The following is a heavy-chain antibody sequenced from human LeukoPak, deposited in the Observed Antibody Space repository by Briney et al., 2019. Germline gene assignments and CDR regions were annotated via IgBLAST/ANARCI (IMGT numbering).Heavy chain of an antibody. J-gene: IGHJ6*02. CDR1: GFTISDYY. Sequence: GGSLRLSCAASGFTISDYYMSWIRQTPGKGLEWVSYISSSGSTIYYADSVKGRFTISRDIAKNSLYLQMNSLRAEDTAVYYCAREGRDGYKERGMDVWGQGTTVTVSS. V-gene: IGHV3-11*01. CDR3: AREGRDGYKERGMDV. D-gene: IGHD5-24*01. CDR2: ISSSGSTI.